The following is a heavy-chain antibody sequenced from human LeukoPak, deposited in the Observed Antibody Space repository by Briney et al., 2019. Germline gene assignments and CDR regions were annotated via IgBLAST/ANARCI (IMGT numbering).Heavy chain of an antibody. D-gene: IGHD1-14*01. V-gene: IGHV4-4*02. J-gene: IGHJ4*02. CDR2: IHRSGSP. Sequence: SETLSLTCTVSLDSTTSNFWSWVRQPPGKGLEWIGEIHRSGSPNYNPSLQSRVTISIDRSRDQIALELSSVTAADTAAYYCAREILGGFNPGAYWGQGTLVTVSS. CDR3: AREILGGFNPGAY. CDR1: LDSTTSNF.